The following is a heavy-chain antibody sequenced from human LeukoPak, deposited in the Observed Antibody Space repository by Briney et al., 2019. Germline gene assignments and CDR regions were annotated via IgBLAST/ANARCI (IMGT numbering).Heavy chain of an antibody. CDR2: IKQDGSEK. CDR3: ARDRSYGSFDY. D-gene: IGHD5-18*01. CDR1: GFTFSSYW. V-gene: IGHV3-7*03. J-gene: IGHJ4*02. Sequence: GGSLRLSCAASGFTFSSYWMSWVRQAPGKGLEWVANIKQDGSEKYYVDSVKGRFTISRDNAKNSLYLQMNSLRAEDTALYYCARDRSYGSFDYWGQGTQVTVSS.